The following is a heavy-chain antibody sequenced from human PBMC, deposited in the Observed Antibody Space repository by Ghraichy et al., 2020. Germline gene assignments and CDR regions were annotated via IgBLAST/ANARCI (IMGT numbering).Heavy chain of an antibody. J-gene: IGHJ5*02. CDR2: VYYSGST. CDR1: GGSIRIFT. Sequence: ETLSLTCDVSGGSIRIFTWGWVRQSPGGVLEWIGYVYYSGSTEYNPSLKSRLTLSSDTSTNSLSLKLTSLTAADSAIYYGATVAGNWFGPWGQGVQVTVSS. V-gene: IGHV4-59*12. CDR3: ATVAGNWFGP. D-gene: IGHD6-19*01.